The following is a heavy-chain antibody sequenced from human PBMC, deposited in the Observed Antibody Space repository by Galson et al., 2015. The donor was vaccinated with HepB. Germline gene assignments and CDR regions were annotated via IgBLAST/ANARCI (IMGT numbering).Heavy chain of an antibody. J-gene: IGHJ4*02. CDR3: ARDLRYSGSYYWGESLPRGFDY. Sequence: SVKVSCKASGYTFTSYAMNWVRQAPGQGLEWMGWINTNTGNPTYAQGFTGRFVFSLDTSVSTAYLQISSLKAEDTAVYYCARDLRYSGSYYWGESLPRGFDYWGRGTLVTVSS. D-gene: IGHD1-26*01. V-gene: IGHV7-4-1*02. CDR1: GYTFTSYA. CDR2: INTNTGNP.